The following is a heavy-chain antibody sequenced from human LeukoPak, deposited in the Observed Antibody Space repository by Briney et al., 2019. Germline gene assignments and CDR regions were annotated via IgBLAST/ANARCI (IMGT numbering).Heavy chain of an antibody. D-gene: IGHD3-10*01. CDR1: GFTFSSYA. CDR3: AKELYGSGSYYFDY. V-gene: IGHV3-23*01. Sequence: GGSLRLSCAASGFTFSSYAMSWVRQAPGKGLEWVSAISGSGCSTYYADSVKGRVIISKDNSKNTPDLQMNSLRAEDTAVYYCAKELYGSGSYYFDYWGQGTLVTVSS. J-gene: IGHJ4*02. CDR2: ISGSGCST.